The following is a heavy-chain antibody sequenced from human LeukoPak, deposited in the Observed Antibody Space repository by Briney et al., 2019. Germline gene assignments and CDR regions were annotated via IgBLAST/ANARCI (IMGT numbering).Heavy chain of an antibody. J-gene: IGHJ4*02. V-gene: IGHV1-69*01. D-gene: IGHD6-13*01. CDR1: GGTFSSYA. CDR3: ARDVIAAAGMGGGKDY. Sequence: SVKVSCKASGGTFSSYAISWVRQAPGQGLEWMGGIIPIFGTANYAQKFQGRVTITADESTSTAYMELSSLRSEDTAVYFCARDVIAAAGMGGGKDYWGQGTLVTVSS. CDR2: IIPIFGTA.